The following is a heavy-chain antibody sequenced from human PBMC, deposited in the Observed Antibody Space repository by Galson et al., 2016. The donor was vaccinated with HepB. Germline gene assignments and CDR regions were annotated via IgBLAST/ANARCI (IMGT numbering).Heavy chain of an antibody. V-gene: IGHV1-46*01. CDR2: SNPRDGST. D-gene: IGHD3-3*01. CDR1: GYTFTYYS. J-gene: IGHJ6*03. Sequence: SVKVSCKASGYTFTYYSIHWVRQAPGQGLEWMGISNPRDGSTTYAQKFQGRFTVASDTPTRTLYMELSSLSSEDTAVYYCARDSRGGVVMLLDHYYMDVWGEGTTGTVSS. CDR3: ARDSRGGVVMLLDHYYMDV.